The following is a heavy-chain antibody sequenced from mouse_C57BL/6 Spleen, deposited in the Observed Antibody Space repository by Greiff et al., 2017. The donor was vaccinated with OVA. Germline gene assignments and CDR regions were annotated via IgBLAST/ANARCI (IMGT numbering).Heavy chain of an antibody. CDR1: GFTFSDYY. CDR2: INYDGSST. V-gene: IGHV5-16*01. Sequence: EVKLMESEGGLVQPGSSMKLSCTASGFTFSDYYMAWVRQVPEKGLEWVANINYDGSSTYYLDSLKSRFIISRDNAKNILYLQMSSLKSEDTATYYGARGRGYYGKGAMDYWGQGTSVTVSS. D-gene: IGHD2-1*01. J-gene: IGHJ4*01. CDR3: ARGRGYYGKGAMDY.